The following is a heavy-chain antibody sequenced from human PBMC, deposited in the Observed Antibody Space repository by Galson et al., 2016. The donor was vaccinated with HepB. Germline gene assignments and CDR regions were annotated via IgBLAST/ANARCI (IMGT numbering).Heavy chain of an antibody. CDR2: IIPVSRTP. J-gene: IGHJ4*02. CDR3: ARGGPSNQALLFPEPLRT. D-gene: IGHD2-21*02. Sequence: SVKVSCKASGYTFSSHGISWVRQAPGQRLEWMGGIIPVSRTPHYAQTFQVRVTITADESKSSSYMEVSSLTAEDKAVYYCARGGPSNQALLFPEPLRTWGQGTLVTVSS. V-gene: IGHV1-69*13. CDR1: GYTFSSHG.